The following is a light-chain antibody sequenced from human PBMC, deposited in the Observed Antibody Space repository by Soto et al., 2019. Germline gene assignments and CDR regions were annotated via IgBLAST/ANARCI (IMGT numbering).Light chain of an antibody. CDR3: QQHHYFPYT. CDR2: DAS. Sequence: DIQMTQSPSSLSASVGDSVTITCQASQDIQNYIQWYQHTPGKAPKLLIFDASKLQPGVASRFSGRASGTYFFLTISSLHPEDFAKYCCQQHHYFPYTFGQGTKLDIK. V-gene: IGKV1-33*01. CDR1: QDIQNY. J-gene: IGKJ2*01.